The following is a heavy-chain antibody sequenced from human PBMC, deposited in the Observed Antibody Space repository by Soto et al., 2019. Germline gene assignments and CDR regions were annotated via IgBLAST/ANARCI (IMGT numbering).Heavy chain of an antibody. J-gene: IGHJ5*02. CDR3: AGDCSSTSCYFDWFDP. D-gene: IGHD2-2*03. CDR1: GFTFSSYA. Sequence: PGGSLRLSCAAYGFTFSSYAMSWVRQAPGKGLEWVSAISGSGGSTYYADSVKGRFTISRDNSKNTLYLQMNSLRAEDTAVYYCAGDCSSTSCYFDWFDPWGQGTLVTVSS. CDR2: ISGSGGST. V-gene: IGHV3-23*01.